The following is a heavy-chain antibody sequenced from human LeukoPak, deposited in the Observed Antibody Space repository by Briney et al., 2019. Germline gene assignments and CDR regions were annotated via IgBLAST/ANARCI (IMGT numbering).Heavy chain of an antibody. Sequence: GASVKVCCKASGYTFTSYGISWVRQAPGQGLECMGWVSAHNGNTNYAQKLQGRVTMTTDTSTSTAYMELRSLRSDDTAVYYCARDGEGVTMVRGVYNWFDPWGQGTLVTVSS. D-gene: IGHD3-10*01. CDR2: VSAHNGNT. J-gene: IGHJ5*02. CDR3: ARDGEGVTMVRGVYNWFDP. CDR1: GYTFTSYG. V-gene: IGHV1-18*04.